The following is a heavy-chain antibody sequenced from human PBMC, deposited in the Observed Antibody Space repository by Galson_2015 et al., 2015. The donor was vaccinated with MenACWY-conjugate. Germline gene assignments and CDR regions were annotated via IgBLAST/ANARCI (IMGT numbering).Heavy chain of an antibody. J-gene: IGHJ4*02. CDR3: VRASRNRCSTRCAVDI. CDR1: GYTFTGFY. Sequence: SVKVSCKASGYTFTGFYVHWVRQAPGQGLEWMGWINPNSGDTNYAQKFQGRFTTTRDTSISTAYMDLRRLTSDDTALYYCVRASRNRCSTRCAVDIWGQATQVTVAS. D-gene: IGHD4-23*01. CDR2: INPNSGDT. V-gene: IGHV1-2*02.